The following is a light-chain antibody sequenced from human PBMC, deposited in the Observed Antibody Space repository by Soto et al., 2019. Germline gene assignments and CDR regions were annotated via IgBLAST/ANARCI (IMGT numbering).Light chain of an antibody. CDR3: QQSYSTLTWT. V-gene: IGKV1-39*01. CDR1: QSITNF. J-gene: IGKJ1*01. CDR2: AAS. Sequence: DIQMTQSPSSLSASVGDRVIITCRASQSITNFLNWYQQKPGKAPNLLIYAASSLQSGVPSRFSGSASGTAFTLTISSLQPEDFATYYCQQSYSTLTWTFGQGTKVDIK.